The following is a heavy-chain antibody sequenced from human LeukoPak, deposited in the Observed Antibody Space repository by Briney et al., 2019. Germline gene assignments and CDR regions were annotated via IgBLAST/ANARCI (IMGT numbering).Heavy chain of an antibody. D-gene: IGHD3-16*01. CDR2: ISGSGGST. J-gene: IGHJ4*02. V-gene: IGHV3-23*01. Sequence: PGGSLRLSCAASGFTFSDYGVSWVRQAPGKGLEWVSSISGSGGSTYYADPVKGRFTISRDNSKNTLYLQMNSLRAEDTAVYYCAREGEEDYFDYWGQGTLVTVSS. CDR1: GFTFSDYG. CDR3: AREGEEDYFDY.